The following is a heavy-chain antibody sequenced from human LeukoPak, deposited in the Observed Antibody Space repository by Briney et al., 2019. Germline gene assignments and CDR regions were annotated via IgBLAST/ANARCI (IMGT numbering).Heavy chain of an antibody. CDR2: ISGSGDST. CDR3: AKGSSNGWYNDY. J-gene: IGHJ4*01. D-gene: IGHD6-19*01. Sequence: PGGSLRLSCAASGFTFSSYPMIWVRQAPGKGLEWVSAISGSGDSTCYADSVKGRFTISRDSSKNTLFLHMHSLRAEDTAVFYCAKGSSNGWYNDYWGHGTLVTVSS. CDR1: GFTFSSYP. V-gene: IGHV3-23*01.